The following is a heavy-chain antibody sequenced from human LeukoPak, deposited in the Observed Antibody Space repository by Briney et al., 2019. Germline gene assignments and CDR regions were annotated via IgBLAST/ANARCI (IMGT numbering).Heavy chain of an antibody. CDR3: ARSPLIVVVPAAMRDYYYGMDV. V-gene: IGHV1-18*01. CDR1: GYTFTSYG. Sequence: GASVKVSCKASGYTFTSYGISWVRQAPGQGLEWMGWTSAHNGNTNYAQKLQGRVTMNTDTPTSTAYMELRSLRPDDTAVYYCARSPLIVVVPAAMRDYYYGMDVWGQGTTVTVSS. CDR2: TSAHNGNT. J-gene: IGHJ6*02. D-gene: IGHD2-2*01.